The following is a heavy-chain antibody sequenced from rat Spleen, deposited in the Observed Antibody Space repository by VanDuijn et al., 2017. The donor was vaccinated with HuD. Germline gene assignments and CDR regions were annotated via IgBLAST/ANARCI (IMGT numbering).Heavy chain of an antibody. CDR2: ISYDGSRT. Sequence: EVQLVESGGGLVQPGRSLKLSCAASGFTFSDYNMAWVRQAPKKGLEWVATISYDGSRTYYRDSVKSRFTISRDNAKSTLYLQMDSLRSEDTATYYCARHTPFNYGTVGDYWGQGVMVTVSS. D-gene: IGHD1-11*01. CDR1: GFTFSDYN. J-gene: IGHJ2*01. CDR3: ARHTPFNYGTVGDY. V-gene: IGHV5-7*01.